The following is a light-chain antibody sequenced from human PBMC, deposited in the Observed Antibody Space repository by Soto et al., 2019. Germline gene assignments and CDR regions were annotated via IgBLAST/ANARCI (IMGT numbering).Light chain of an antibody. V-gene: IGLV2-8*01. J-gene: IGLJ1*01. Sequence: QSVLTQPPSASGSPGQSVTISGTGTSSDVGANNYVSWYQQHPGKAPKLMLYEVTQRPSGVPDRFSGSKSGNTASLTVSGIQAEDEADYYCSSYAGANRVFGTGTKLTVL. CDR2: EVT. CDR3: SSYAGANRV. CDR1: SSDVGANNY.